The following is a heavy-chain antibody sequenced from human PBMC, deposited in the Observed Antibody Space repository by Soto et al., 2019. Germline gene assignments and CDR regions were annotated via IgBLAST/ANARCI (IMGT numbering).Heavy chain of an antibody. D-gene: IGHD2-21*01. J-gene: IGHJ6*02. Sequence: QVQLVQSGAEVEKPGASVKVSCKDSGYTFTAYYIHWVRQARGQGLEWLGWINPNSGGTYYSQKFQAWITLTRDTSISTAYMELTRLRSDDTAVYYCARANSIRPYYYNMDVWGQGTTVTVSS. CDR1: GYTFTAYY. CDR3: ARANSIRPYYYNMDV. CDR2: INPNSGGT. V-gene: IGHV1-2*04.